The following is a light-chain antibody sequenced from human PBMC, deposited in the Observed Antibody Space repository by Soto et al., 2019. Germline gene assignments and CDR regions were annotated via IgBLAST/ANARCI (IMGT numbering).Light chain of an antibody. CDR1: SSDVGGYNY. V-gene: IGLV2-14*01. CDR2: EVT. CDR3: SSYTSSSTVV. J-gene: IGLJ2*01. Sequence: QSALTQPASVSGSLGQSITISCTGTSSDVGGYNYVSWYQQHPGKDPKVVIFEVTIRPSGVSSRFSGSKSGNTASLTVSGLQAEDEGDYYCSSYTSSSTVVFGGGTQLTVL.